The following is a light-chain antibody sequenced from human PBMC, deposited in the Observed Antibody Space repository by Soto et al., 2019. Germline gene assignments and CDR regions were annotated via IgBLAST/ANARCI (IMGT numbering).Light chain of an antibody. CDR1: QSIRNW. V-gene: IGKV1-12*01. CDR2: TAS. CDR3: QQGDSFPLT. Sequence: DIQMTQSPSSVSASVGDRVTITCRASQSIRNWLAWYQQKPGQAPKVLIYTASTLQSWVPSRFSGRGSGTDFSLTISSLQPEDFATYFCQQGDSFPLTFGGGTKV. J-gene: IGKJ4*01.